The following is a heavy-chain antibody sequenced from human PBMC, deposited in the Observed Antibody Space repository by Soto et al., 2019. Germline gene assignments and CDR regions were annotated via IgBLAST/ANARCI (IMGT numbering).Heavy chain of an antibody. V-gene: IGHV3-64*01. D-gene: IGHD3-22*01. CDR3: AREATYYYDSSGYFPRYYFDY. Sequence: GGSLRLSCAASGFTFSSYAMHWVRQAPGKGLEYVSAISSNGGSTYYANSVKGRFTISRDNSKNTLYLQMGSLRAEDMAVYYCAREATYYYDSSGYFPRYYFDYWGQRTLVTVSS. CDR1: GFTFSSYA. CDR2: ISSNGGST. J-gene: IGHJ4*02.